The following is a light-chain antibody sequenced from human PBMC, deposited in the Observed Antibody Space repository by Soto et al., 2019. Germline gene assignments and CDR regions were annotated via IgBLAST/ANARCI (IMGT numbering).Light chain of an antibody. V-gene: IGKV1-39*01. J-gene: IGKJ3*01. CDR2: AAS. CDR3: QQGYSTSSP. CDR1: QSIATY. Sequence: DMQMTQSPSSLSAFVGDRVTISCRASQSIATYVNWYQHKPGKAPKVLIYAASNLQSGVPSRFSGSGSGTDFTLTISSLQPEDFATYYCQQGYSTSSPFGPGTKVEI.